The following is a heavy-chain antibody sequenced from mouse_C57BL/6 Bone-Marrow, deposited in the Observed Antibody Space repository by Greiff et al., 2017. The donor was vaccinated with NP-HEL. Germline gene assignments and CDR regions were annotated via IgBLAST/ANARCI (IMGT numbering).Heavy chain of an antibody. Sequence: DVQLQESVAELVRPGASVKLSCTASGFNIKNTYMHWVKQRPEQGLEWIGRIDPANGNTKYAPKFQGKATITADTSSNTAYLQLSSLTSEDTAIYYCASRYYGSRRILYYFDYWGQGTTLTVSS. D-gene: IGHD1-1*01. CDR1: GFNIKNTY. CDR3: ASRYYGSRRILYYFDY. J-gene: IGHJ2*01. V-gene: IGHV14-3*01. CDR2: IDPANGNT.